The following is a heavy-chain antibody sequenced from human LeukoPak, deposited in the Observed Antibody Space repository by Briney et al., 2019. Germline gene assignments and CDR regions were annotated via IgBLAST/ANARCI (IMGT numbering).Heavy chain of an antibody. Sequence: ASVKVSCKASGYTFTGYYMHWVRQAPGQGLEWMGWINPNSGGTNYAQKFQGRVTMTRDTSISTAYMELRSLRSDDTAVYYCARDPPYYDILTGHFDYWGQGTLVTVSS. CDR1: GYTFTGYY. CDR3: ARDPPYYDILTGHFDY. J-gene: IGHJ4*02. D-gene: IGHD3-9*01. CDR2: INPNSGGT. V-gene: IGHV1-2*02.